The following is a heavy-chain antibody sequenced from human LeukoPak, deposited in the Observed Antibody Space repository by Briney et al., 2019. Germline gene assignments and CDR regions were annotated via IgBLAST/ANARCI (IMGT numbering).Heavy chain of an antibody. V-gene: IGHV3-21*01. D-gene: IGHD3-9*01. Sequence: GGSLRLSCAASGFSFNSYSMTWVRQAPGKGLECVSSISSSGAYIYYADSVKGRFTISRDNAKNSLYLQMNSLSAEDTAVYYCVRVAYDVLTGYENYYDYWGQGTLVTVSS. J-gene: IGHJ4*02. CDR3: VRVAYDVLTGYENYYDY. CDR1: GFSFNSYS. CDR2: ISSSGAYI.